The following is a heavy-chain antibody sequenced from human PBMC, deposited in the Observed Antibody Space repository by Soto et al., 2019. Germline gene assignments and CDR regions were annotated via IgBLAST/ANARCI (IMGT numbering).Heavy chain of an antibody. D-gene: IGHD3-16*01. Sequence: QVQRQQLGAGLLKPSETFSLACVVSGGSLGGLHWSWIRQTTGKGLEGIGEISRSVSTNYGPSHKNRVTKEMDTSTNQISQNLSSVTDADTDIYDRARGRAAGLIATLLFRVLYDLWGHGNLVNVSP. CDR2: ISRSVST. J-gene: IGHJ1*01. CDR3: ARGRAAGLIATLLFRVLYDL. CDR1: GGSLGGLH. V-gene: IGHV4-34*01.